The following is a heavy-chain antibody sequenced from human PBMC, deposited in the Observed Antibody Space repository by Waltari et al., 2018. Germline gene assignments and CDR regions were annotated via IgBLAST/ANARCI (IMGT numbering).Heavy chain of an antibody. V-gene: IGHV5-51*01. CDR1: GYSFTSYW. Sequence: EVQLVQSGAEVKKPGESLKISCKGSGYSFTSYWIGWVRQMPGKGLEWMGIIYPGDSDTRYSPSFQGQVTISADKSISTAYLQWSSLKASDTAMYYCARQIGYSYGHNHLYYFDYWGQGTLVIVSS. CDR2: IYPGDSDT. D-gene: IGHD5-18*01. CDR3: ARQIGYSYGHNHLYYFDY. J-gene: IGHJ4*02.